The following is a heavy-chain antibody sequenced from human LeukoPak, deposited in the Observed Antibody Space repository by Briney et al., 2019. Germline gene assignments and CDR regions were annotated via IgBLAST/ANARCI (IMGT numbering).Heavy chain of an antibody. J-gene: IGHJ6*02. V-gene: IGHV3-7*05. D-gene: IGHD3-16*01. CDR3: ARLTFGGFLYGMDV. CDR2: VKQDGSER. CDR1: GLIFGNFW. Sequence: GGSLRLSCAASGLIFGNFWMTWVRQAPGKGLEWVANVKQDGSERYYVDSLKGRFTISRDNARNSLHLQMNSLRAEDTAVYYCARLTFGGFLYGMDVWGQGTTVTVSS.